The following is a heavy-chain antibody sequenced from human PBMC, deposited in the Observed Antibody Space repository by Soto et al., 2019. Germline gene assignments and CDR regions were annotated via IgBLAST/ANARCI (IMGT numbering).Heavy chain of an antibody. Sequence: QVQLVQSGAEVKKPGSSVKVSCKASGGTFSSYTISWVRQAPGQGLEWMGRIIPILGIANYAQKFQGRVTITADKAASTAYRELSSLRSEDTAVYYWASEYCSGGSCYGDYYYYMDVWGKGTTVTVSS. CDR3: ASEYCSGGSCYGDYYYYMDV. V-gene: IGHV1-69*02. D-gene: IGHD2-15*01. CDR1: GGTFSSYT. J-gene: IGHJ6*03. CDR2: IIPILGIA.